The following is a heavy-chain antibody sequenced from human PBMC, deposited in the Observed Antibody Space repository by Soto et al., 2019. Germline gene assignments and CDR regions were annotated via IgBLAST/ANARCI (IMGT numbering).Heavy chain of an antibody. CDR3: ARAFGGYDYYYYGMDV. J-gene: IGHJ6*02. D-gene: IGHD5-12*01. Sequence: PGGSLRLSCAASGFTFSSYAMHWVRQAPGKGLEWVAVISYDGSNKYYADSVKGRFTISRDNYKNTLYLQMNSLRAEDTAVYYCARAFGGYDYYYYGMDVWGQGTTVTVSS. V-gene: IGHV3-30-3*01. CDR2: ISYDGSNK. CDR1: GFTFSSYA.